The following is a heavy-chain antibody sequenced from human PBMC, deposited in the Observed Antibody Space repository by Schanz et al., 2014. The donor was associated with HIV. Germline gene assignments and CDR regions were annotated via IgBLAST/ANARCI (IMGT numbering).Heavy chain of an antibody. V-gene: IGHV3-30-3*01. Sequence: QVQLVESGGGVVQPGRSLRLSCAVSGFTFSNYAMHWVRQAPGKGLEGVAVISYDGSNKYYADSVKGRFTISRDNSKNTLYLQMNSLRAEDTAVYYCARGDPYYFDNWGQGILVSVSS. CDR1: GFTFSNYA. CDR3: ARGDPYYFDN. J-gene: IGHJ4*02. CDR2: ISYDGSNK.